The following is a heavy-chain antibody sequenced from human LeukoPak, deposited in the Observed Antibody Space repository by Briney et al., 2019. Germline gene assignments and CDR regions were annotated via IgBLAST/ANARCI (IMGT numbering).Heavy chain of an antibody. CDR2: IRSKANSHAT. V-gene: IGHV3-73*01. Sequence: PGGSLRLSCAASGFTFSGSAMHWVRQASGKGLEWVGRIRSKANSHATAYAASVKGRFTISRDDSKNTAYLQMNSLKTEDTAVYYCTMTTVTPSLGYWGQGTLVTVSS. CDR3: TMTTVTPSLGY. D-gene: IGHD4-17*01. CDR1: GFTFSGSA. J-gene: IGHJ4*02.